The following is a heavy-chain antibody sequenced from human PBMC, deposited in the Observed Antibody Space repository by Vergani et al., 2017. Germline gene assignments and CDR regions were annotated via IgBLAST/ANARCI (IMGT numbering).Heavy chain of an antibody. V-gene: IGHV4-38-2*02. CDR1: GYSISSGYY. D-gene: IGHD3-22*01. CDR3: ARAYYDSSGDSYYFDY. J-gene: IGHJ4*02. CDR2: IYHSGST. Sequence: QVQLQESGPGLVKPSETLSLTCTVSGYSISSGYYWGWIRQPPGKGLEGIGSIYHSGSTYYNPSLKSRVTISVDTSKNQFSLKLSSVTAADTAVYYCARAYYDSSGDSYYFDYWGQGTLVTVSS.